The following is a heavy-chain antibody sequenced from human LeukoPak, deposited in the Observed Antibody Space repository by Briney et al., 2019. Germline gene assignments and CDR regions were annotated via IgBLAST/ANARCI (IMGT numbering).Heavy chain of an antibody. D-gene: IGHD3-10*01. CDR1: GFTFSSYW. J-gene: IGHJ4*02. V-gene: IGHV3-74*01. CDR2: INSDGSST. Sequence: PGGSLRLSRAASGFTFSSYWMHWVRQAPGKGLVWVSRINSDGSSTSYADSVKGRFTISRDNAKNTLYLQMNSLRAEDTAVYYCARVWFGELFRYFDYWGQGTLVTVSS. CDR3: ARVWFGELFRYFDY.